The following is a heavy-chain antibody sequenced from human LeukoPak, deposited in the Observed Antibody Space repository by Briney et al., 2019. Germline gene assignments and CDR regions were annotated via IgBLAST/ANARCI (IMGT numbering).Heavy chain of an antibody. D-gene: IGHD6-19*01. CDR1: GGSISSYY. J-gene: IGHJ6*03. CDR3: ARVRIAVAGTGVYYMDV. Sequence: SETLSLTCTVSGGSISSYYWSWIQQPPGKGLEWIGYIYYSGSTNYNPSLKSRVTISVDTSKNQFSLKLSSVTAADTAVYYCARVRIAVAGTGVYYMDVWGKGTTVTVSS. CDR2: IYYSGST. V-gene: IGHV4-59*01.